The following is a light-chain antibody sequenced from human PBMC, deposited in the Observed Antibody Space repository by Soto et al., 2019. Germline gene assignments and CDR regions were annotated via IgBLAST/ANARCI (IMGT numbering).Light chain of an antibody. V-gene: IGKV3-11*01. CDR3: QQRSNWPLT. CDR2: DAS. CDR1: QSVSSY. J-gene: IGKJ1*01. Sequence: EIVLTQSPATLSLSPGERVTLSCRASQSVSSYLAWYQQKLGQAPRLLIYDASNRATGIPARFSGSGSGTDFTLTISSLEPEDFAVYYCQQRSNWPLTFGQATKVEIK.